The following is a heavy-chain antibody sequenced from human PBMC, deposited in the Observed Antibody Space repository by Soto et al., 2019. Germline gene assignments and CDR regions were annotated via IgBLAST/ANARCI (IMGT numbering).Heavy chain of an antibody. CDR3: ARDRMYYYGSGSYLGY. J-gene: IGHJ4*02. V-gene: IGHV3-33*01. D-gene: IGHD3-10*01. Sequence: QVQLVESGGGVVQPGGSLRLSCAGSGFTFSSYGMHWVRQAPGKGLEWVAVIWYDGSNKYYADSVKGLFTISRDNSKNTLYLQMNSLRAEDTALYYCARDRMYYYGSGSYLGYWGQGTLVTVSS. CDR1: GFTFSSYG. CDR2: IWYDGSNK.